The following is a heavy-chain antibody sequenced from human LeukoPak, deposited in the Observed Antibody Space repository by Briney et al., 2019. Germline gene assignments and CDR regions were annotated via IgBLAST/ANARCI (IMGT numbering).Heavy chain of an antibody. J-gene: IGHJ4*02. Sequence: PGGSLRLSCTASGFTFSTYAMNWVRQAPGKGLEWVSAISGSGGSTYYADSVKGRFTISRDNSKSTLYLQMNSLRAEDTAVYYCAKGLAMVRGVIIPFGYWGQGTLVTVSS. CDR3: AKGLAMVRGVIIPFGY. CDR2: ISGSGGST. V-gene: IGHV3-23*01. D-gene: IGHD3-10*01. CDR1: GFTFSTYA.